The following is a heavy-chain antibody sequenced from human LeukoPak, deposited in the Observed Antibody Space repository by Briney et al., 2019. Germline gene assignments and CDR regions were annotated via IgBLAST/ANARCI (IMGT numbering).Heavy chain of an antibody. D-gene: IGHD2-2*01. CDR2: ISGSGGST. CDR1: GFTFSSYA. V-gene: IGHV3-23*01. J-gene: IGHJ5*02. CDR3: AKVSVVVPAARGNWFDP. Sequence: GGSLRLSCAASGFTFSSYAMSWVRQAPGKGLEWDSAISGSGGSTYYADSVKGRFTISRDNSKNTLYLQMNSLRAEDTAVYYCAKVSVVVPAARGNWFDPWGQGTLVTVSS.